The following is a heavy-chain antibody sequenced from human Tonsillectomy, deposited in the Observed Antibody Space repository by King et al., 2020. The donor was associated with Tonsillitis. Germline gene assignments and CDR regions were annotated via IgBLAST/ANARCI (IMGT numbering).Heavy chain of an antibody. CDR1: GGSISSYY. Sequence: VQLQESGPGLVKPSETLSLTCTVSGGSISSYYWSWIRQPPGKGLEWIGYIYYSGSTNYNPSLKSRVTITVDTSKNQFSLKLSSVTAADTAVYYCARSDGDYDFWSGTDRSYWYFDLWGRGTLVTVSS. CDR3: ARSDGDYDFWSGTDRSYWYFDL. CDR2: IYYSGST. V-gene: IGHV4-59*08. D-gene: IGHD3-3*01. J-gene: IGHJ2*01.